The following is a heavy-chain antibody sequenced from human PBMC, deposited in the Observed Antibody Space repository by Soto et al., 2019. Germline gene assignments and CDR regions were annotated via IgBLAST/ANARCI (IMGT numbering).Heavy chain of an antibody. Sequence: EVQLLESGGGLVQPGGSLRLSCAASGFTFSSYAMSWVRQAPGKGLEWVSAISGSGGSTYYADSVKGRFTISRDNSKNTLYLQMNSLRAEDTAVYYCAKYAMVRGPMGGGVYYYGMDVWGQGTTVTVSS. J-gene: IGHJ6*02. CDR2: ISGSGGST. V-gene: IGHV3-23*01. D-gene: IGHD3-10*01. CDR1: GFTFSSYA. CDR3: AKYAMVRGPMGGGVYYYGMDV.